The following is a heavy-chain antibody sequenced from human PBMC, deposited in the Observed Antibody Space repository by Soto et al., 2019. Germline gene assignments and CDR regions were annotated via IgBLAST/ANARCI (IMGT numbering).Heavy chain of an antibody. CDR2: INAGNGNT. V-gene: IGHV1-3*01. J-gene: IGHJ5*02. CDR3: GRVVFPYSSLFDP. D-gene: IGHD2-21*01. CDR1: GYTFTSYA. Sequence: ASVKVSCKASGYTFTSYAMHWVRLAPGQRLEWMGWINAGNGNTKYSQKFQGRVTITRDTSASTAYMELSSLRSEDTAVYYCGRVVFPYSSLFDPWGQGTLVTVSS.